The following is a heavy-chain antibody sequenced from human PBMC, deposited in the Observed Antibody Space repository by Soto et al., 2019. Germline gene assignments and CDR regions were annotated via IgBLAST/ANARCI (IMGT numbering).Heavy chain of an antibody. V-gene: IGHV1-18*01. CDR3: ARGGGGDEYCGGDCAINWFDP. Sequence: QVQLVQSGAEVKKPGASVKVSCKASGYTFTSYGISWVRQAPGQGLEWMGWISAYNGNTNYAQKLQGRVTMTTDTTTSTGDMGGGRLEFGGTAVYYCARGGGGDEYCGGDCAINWFDPWGQGTLVTVSS. D-gene: IGHD2-21*02. J-gene: IGHJ5*02. CDR2: ISAYNGNT. CDR1: GYTFTSYG.